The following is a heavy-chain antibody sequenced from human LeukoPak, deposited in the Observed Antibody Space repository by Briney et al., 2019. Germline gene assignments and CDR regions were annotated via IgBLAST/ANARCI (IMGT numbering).Heavy chain of an antibody. CDR1: GGSISSGDYY. D-gene: IGHD1-26*01. V-gene: IGHV4-30-2*03. CDR3: ASGKAYSGSYYGIFDY. CDR2: IYHSGTT. J-gene: IGHJ4*02. Sequence: SQTLSLTCTVSGGSISSGDYYWTWLRQPPGKGLEWIGGIYHSGTTYYNPSLRGRVSISLDTSKTQFSLKLSSVTAADTAVYYCASGKAYSGSYYGIFDYWGQGTLVTVSS.